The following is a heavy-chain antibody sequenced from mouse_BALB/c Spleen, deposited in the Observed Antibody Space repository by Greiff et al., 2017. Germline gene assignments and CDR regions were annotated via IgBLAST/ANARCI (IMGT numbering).Heavy chain of an antibody. J-gene: IGHJ4*01. Sequence: EVKVVESGPSLVKPSQTLSLTCSVTGDSITSGYWNWIRKFPGNKLEYMGYISYSGSTYYNPSLKSRISITRDTSKNQYYLQLNSVTTEDTATYYCARYYDGHYYAMDYWGQGTSVTVSS. V-gene: IGHV3-8*02. CDR2: ISYSGST. CDR3: ARYYDGHYYAMDY. CDR1: GDSITSGY. D-gene: IGHD2-3*01.